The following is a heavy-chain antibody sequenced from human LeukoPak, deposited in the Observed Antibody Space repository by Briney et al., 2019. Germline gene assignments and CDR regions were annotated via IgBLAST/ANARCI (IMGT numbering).Heavy chain of an antibody. CDR3: ARSTYSYYFDY. CDR1: GCSISSGSYY. D-gene: IGHD2-15*01. CDR2: IYTSGST. V-gene: IGHV4-61*02. J-gene: IGHJ4*02. Sequence: SQTLSLNCTVSGCSISSGSYYWSRIRQPPGKGLEWIGRIYTSGSTNYNPSLKSRVTISVDTSKNQFSLKLSSVTAADTAVYYCARSTYSYYFDYWGQGTLVTVSS.